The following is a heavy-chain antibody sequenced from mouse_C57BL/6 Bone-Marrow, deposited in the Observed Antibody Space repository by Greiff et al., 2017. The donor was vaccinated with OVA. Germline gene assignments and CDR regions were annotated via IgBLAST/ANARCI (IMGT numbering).Heavy chain of an antibody. CDR1: GYTFTSYT. CDR3: ARKGVVGWYFDV. J-gene: IGHJ1*03. Sequence: QVQLQQSGAELARPGASVKMSCKASGYTFTSYTMHWVKQRPGQGLEWIGYINPSSGYTKYNQKFKDKATLTADKSSSTAYMQLSSLTSEDSAVYDCARKGVVGWYFDVWGTGTTVTVSS. V-gene: IGHV1-4*01. D-gene: IGHD1-1*01. CDR2: INPSSGYT.